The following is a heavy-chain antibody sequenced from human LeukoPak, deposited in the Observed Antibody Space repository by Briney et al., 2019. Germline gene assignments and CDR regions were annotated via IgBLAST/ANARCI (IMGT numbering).Heavy chain of an antibody. D-gene: IGHD3-10*01. CDR2: ISGSGGST. V-gene: IGHV3-23*01. Sequence: GGSLRLSCAASGFTFSSYAMSWVRQAPGKGLEWVSAISGSGGSTYYADSVKGRFTISRDNSKNTLYLQMNSLRAEDTAVYYCAKLRTIWFGELLDKTIDYWGQVTLVTVAS. CDR1: GFTFSSYA. J-gene: IGHJ4*02. CDR3: AKLRTIWFGELLDKTIDY.